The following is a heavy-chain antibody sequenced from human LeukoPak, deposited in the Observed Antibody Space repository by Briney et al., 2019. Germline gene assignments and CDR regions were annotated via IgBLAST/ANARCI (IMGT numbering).Heavy chain of an antibody. CDR3: AKREGTDC. Sequence: GGSLRLSCVASGLTLSNHGMHWVRQAPGKGLEWVAFIRYDGSNTYYADSVRGRFTISRDNSRNRLYLQIDSLRPEETAVYYCAKREGTDCWGQGTLVTVYS. J-gene: IGHJ4*02. CDR1: GLTLSNHG. V-gene: IGHV3-30*02. D-gene: IGHD1-1*01. CDR2: IRYDGSNT.